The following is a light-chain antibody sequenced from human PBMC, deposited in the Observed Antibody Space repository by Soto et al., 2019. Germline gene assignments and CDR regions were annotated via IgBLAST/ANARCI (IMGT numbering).Light chain of an antibody. CDR2: DDN. J-gene: IGLJ3*02. Sequence: QSVLTQPPSASGTPGQRVTISCSGSSSNVGSNYVYWYQQLPGTAPKLLIFDDNQRPSGVPDRFSDSKSGTSASLAISGLRSEDEADYYCAAWDDSLSGRVFGGGTKLTV. CDR3: AAWDDSLSGRV. V-gene: IGLV1-47*02. CDR1: SSNVGSNY.